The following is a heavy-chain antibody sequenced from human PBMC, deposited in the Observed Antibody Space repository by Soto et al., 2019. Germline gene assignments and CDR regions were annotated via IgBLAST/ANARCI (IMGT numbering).Heavy chain of an antibody. Sequence: SVKVSCKASGGTFSSYAISWARQAPGQGLEWMGGIIPIFGTANYAQKFQGRVTITADESTSTAYMELSSLRSEDTAVYYCARDLSGYSSGPSYYYGMDVWGQGTTVTVSS. CDR2: IIPIFGTA. V-gene: IGHV1-69*13. D-gene: IGHD3-22*01. CDR3: ARDLSGYSSGPSYYYGMDV. J-gene: IGHJ6*02. CDR1: GGTFSSYA.